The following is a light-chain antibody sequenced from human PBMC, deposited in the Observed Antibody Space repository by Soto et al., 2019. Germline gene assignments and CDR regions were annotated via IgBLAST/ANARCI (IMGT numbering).Light chain of an antibody. J-gene: IGKJ5*01. V-gene: IGKV3-20*01. CDR2: GAS. CDR3: QQYGSSPPSST. Sequence: EIVWTHAPSTLALSPGERATLSCVSIQSVSSGYLAWYQQKPGQAPRLLIYGASNRATDIPDRFSGRGSGTDFTLTISRLEPEDFAVYYCQQYGSSPPSSTFGQGTRLEIK. CDR1: QSVSSGY.